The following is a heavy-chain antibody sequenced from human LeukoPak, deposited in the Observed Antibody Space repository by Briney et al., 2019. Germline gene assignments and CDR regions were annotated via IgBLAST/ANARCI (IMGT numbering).Heavy chain of an antibody. CDR1: GGSISSYY. CDR3: ARHAARVFSGPYYFDY. Sequence: PSETLSLTCTVSGGSISSYYWGWIRQPPGKGLEWIGYIYYSGSTNCNPSLKSRVTISVDTSKNQFSLKLSSVTAADTAVYYCARHAARVFSGPYYFDYWGQGTLVTVSS. D-gene: IGHD6-13*01. V-gene: IGHV4-59*08. CDR2: IYYSGST. J-gene: IGHJ4*02.